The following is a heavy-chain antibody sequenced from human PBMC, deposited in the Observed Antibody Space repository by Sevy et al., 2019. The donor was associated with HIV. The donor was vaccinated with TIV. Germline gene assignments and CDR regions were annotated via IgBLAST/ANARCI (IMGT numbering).Heavy chain of an antibody. Sequence: GGSLRLSCAASGFDFNTHAMIWVRQAPGKGLEWVSGISGSGGSTYYADSVKGRFTISKDNSKNTLYMQMNSLRVDETAVYYCVKGVYDFWSGHSDIFDIWGQGTMVTVSS. CDR1: GFDFNTHA. V-gene: IGHV3-23*01. J-gene: IGHJ3*02. D-gene: IGHD3-3*01. CDR2: ISGSGGST. CDR3: VKGVYDFWSGHSDIFDI.